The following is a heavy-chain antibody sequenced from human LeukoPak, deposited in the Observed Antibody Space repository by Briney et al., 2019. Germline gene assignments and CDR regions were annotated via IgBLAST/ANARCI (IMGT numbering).Heavy chain of an antibody. CDR2: IYYSGST. CDR3: ARVPPGYSSGGDAFDI. J-gene: IGHJ3*02. CDR1: GGSISSYY. V-gene: IGHV4-59*01. D-gene: IGHD6-19*01. Sequence: PSETLSLTCIVSGGSISSYYWSWIRQPPGKGLEWIGYIYYSGSTNYNPSLKSRVTISVDTSKNQFSLKLSSVTAADTAIYYCARVPPGYSSGGDAFDIWGQGTLVTVSS.